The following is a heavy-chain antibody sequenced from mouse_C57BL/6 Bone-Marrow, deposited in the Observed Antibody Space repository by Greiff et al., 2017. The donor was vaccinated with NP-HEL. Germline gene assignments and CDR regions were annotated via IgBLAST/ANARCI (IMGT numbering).Heavy chain of an antibody. V-gene: IGHV1-72*01. D-gene: IGHD1-1*01. CDR1: VFNIKDDY. J-gene: IGHJ1*03. Sequence: QVQLQQSGAELVRPGASVKLSCTASVFNIKDDYMHWMKQRPGRGLEWIGRIDPNSGGTKYNEKFKSKATLTVDKPSSTAYMQLSSLTSEDSAVYYCAREDYYGSSYGYFDVWGTGTTVTVSS. CDR3: AREDYYGSSYGYFDV. CDR2: IDPNSGGT.